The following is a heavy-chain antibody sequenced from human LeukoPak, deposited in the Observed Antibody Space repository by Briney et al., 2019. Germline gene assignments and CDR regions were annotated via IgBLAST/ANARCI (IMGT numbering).Heavy chain of an antibody. CDR1: GFTFRSYA. V-gene: IGHV3-23*01. Sequence: PGGSLRLSCAASGFTFRSYAMSWVRQGPGKGPEWVSGISDDSFSRYYTESLEGRFTISRDSSKSTVYLQMNSLRAEDTAVYYCAREAGYGLEDAFDIWGQGTMVTVPS. CDR3: AREAGYGLEDAFDI. J-gene: IGHJ3*02. CDR2: ISDDSFSR. D-gene: IGHD5-12*01.